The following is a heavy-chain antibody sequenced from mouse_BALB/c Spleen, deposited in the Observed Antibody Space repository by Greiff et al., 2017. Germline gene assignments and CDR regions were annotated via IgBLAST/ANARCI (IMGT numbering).Heavy chain of an antibody. J-gene: IGHJ2*01. CDR3: AKNYYCGSSYNYFDY. Sequence: QVQLQQSGPSLVQPSQSLSITCTVSGFSLTSYGVHWVRQSPGKGLEWLGVIWRGGSTDYNAAFMSRLSITKDNSKSQVFFKMNSLQADDTAIYYCAKNYYCGSSYNYFDYWGQGTTLTVSS. V-gene: IGHV2-5-1*01. CDR1: GFSLTSYG. D-gene: IGHD1-1*01. CDR2: IWRGGST.